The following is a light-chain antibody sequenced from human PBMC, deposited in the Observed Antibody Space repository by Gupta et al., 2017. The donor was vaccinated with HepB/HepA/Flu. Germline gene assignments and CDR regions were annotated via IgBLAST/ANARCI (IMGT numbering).Light chain of an antibody. CDR2: DAS. J-gene: IGKJ1*01. Sequence: DIVVTQSPVTLSLSPGGRATLSCRASQSVGSNLAWYQQKPGQAPRLLIYDASTRAAGTPDRFSGSGSGTEFTLTSNSRQSEDFAVYYWQQYNNWHLFGQGTKVEI. CDR3: QQYNNWHL. V-gene: IGKV3-15*01. CDR1: QSVGSN.